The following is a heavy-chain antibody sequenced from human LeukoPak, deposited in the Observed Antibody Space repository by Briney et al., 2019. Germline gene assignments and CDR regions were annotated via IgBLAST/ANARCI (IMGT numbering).Heavy chain of an antibody. V-gene: IGHV1-24*01. CDR3: AANGIVVVPAAPSGAFDI. D-gene: IGHD2-2*01. CDR1: GYTLTELS. J-gene: IGHJ3*02. CDR2: FDPEDGET. Sequence: VKVSCKVSGYTLTELSMHWVRQAPGKGLEWMGGFDPEDGETIYAQKFQGRVTITADESTSTAYMELSSLRSEDTAVYYCAANGIVVVPAAPSGAFDIWGQGTMVTVSS.